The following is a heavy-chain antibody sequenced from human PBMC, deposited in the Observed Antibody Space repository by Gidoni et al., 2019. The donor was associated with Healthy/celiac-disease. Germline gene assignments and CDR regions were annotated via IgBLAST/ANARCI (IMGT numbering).Heavy chain of an antibody. D-gene: IGHD4-17*01. CDR2: IYTSGST. CDR1: GGSISSGSYY. Sequence: QVQLQESGPGLVKPSQTLSLTRTVPGGSISSGSYYWRWIRQPAGKGLEWSGRIYTSGSTNYNPSLKSLVTISVDTSKNQFSLKLSSVTAADTAVYYCAKVGDGGLFDYWGQGTLVTVSS. CDR3: AKVGDGGLFDY. V-gene: IGHV4-61*02. J-gene: IGHJ4*02.